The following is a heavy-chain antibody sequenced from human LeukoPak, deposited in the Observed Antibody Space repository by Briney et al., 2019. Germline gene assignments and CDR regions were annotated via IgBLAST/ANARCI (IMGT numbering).Heavy chain of an antibody. Sequence: SETLSLTCTVSGGSISSGDYYWSWIRQPPGKGLEWIGYIDYSGSTYYNPSLKSRVTISVDTSKNQFSLKLSSVTAADTAVYYCARDSRIHSSSLTENWGQGTLVTVSS. V-gene: IGHV4-30-4*02. D-gene: IGHD6-13*01. CDR3: ARDSRIHSSSLTEN. CDR2: IDYSGST. CDR1: GGSISSGDYY. J-gene: IGHJ4*02.